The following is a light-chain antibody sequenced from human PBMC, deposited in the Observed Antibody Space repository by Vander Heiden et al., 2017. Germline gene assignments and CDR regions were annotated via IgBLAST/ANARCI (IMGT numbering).Light chain of an antibody. J-gene: IGKJ1*01. CDR3: HHYYGSSWT. CDR1: QTVTSNY. V-gene: IGKV3-20*01. CDR2: GAS. Sequence: IVFTQSPGILSLSPGESATLPSRASQTVTSNYLDWNQQKPGQAPRLLIYGASRRATGVPDRISGSGSGTDFTLTISRLEPEDFAVYYCHHYYGSSWTFGQGTKVEIK.